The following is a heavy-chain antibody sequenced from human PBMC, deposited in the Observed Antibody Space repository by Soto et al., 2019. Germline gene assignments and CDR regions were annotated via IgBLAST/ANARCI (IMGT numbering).Heavy chain of an antibody. V-gene: IGHV3-23*04. CDR3: ARDAGLPAFGALIHGFDR. CDR2: TSGSLTSA. D-gene: IGHD3-3*01. Sequence: EVQLVQSGGGLGQPGGSLRLSCGISGFTFRDFAMSWVRQAPGKGLEWVATTSGSLTSAFYADSVKGRLTISRDLSTNTLYLQMNGLTDEDTAIYYCARDAGLPAFGALIHGFDRWGQGTRVTISS. J-gene: IGHJ3*01. CDR1: GFTFRDFA.